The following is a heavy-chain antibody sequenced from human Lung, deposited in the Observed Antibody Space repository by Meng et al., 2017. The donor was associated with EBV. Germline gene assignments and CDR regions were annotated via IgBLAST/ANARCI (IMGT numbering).Heavy chain of an antibody. D-gene: IGHD6-6*01. V-gene: IGHV4-61*01. J-gene: IGHJ5*02. Sequence: QVQLQESVPGLVKSSATLSLTCTVSGGSVSSGSYCWSWIRQPPGKGLEWIGYIYYSGSTNYNPSRKSLVTISVDTSKNQFSLKLSSVTAADTAVYYCARVVAGRYNWFDPWGQGTLVTVSS. CDR1: GGSVSSGSYC. CDR2: IYYSGST. CDR3: ARVVAGRYNWFDP.